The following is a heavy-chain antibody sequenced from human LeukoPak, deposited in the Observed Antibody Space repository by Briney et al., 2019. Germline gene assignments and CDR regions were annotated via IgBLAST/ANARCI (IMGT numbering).Heavy chain of an antibody. J-gene: IGHJ4*02. V-gene: IGHV4-61*02. CDR1: GGSISSGTYY. CDR3: AGSRTYYYDSSGYTFDY. D-gene: IGHD3-22*01. Sequence: PSQTLSLTCTVSGGSISSGTYYWSWIRQPAGKGLEWIGRIYTSGSTNYNPSLKSRVAIFVDPSKNQFSLKMSSVTAADTAVYYCAGSRTYYYDSSGYTFDYWGQGTLVTVSS. CDR2: IYTSGST.